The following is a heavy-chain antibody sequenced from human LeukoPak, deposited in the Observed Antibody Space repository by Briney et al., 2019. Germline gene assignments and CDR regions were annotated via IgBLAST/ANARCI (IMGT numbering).Heavy chain of an antibody. CDR3: ARAVISTYSSSWTLSYYYYYMDV. CDR1: GFTFSSYW. V-gene: IGHV3-7*03. J-gene: IGHJ6*03. Sequence: GGSLRLSCAASGFTFSSYWMSWVRQAPGKGLEWVANIKQDGSEKYYVDSVKGRFTISRDNAKNSLYLQMNSLRAEDTAVYYCARAVISTYSSSWTLSYYYYYMDVWGKGTTVTVSS. CDR2: IKQDGSEK. D-gene: IGHD6-13*01.